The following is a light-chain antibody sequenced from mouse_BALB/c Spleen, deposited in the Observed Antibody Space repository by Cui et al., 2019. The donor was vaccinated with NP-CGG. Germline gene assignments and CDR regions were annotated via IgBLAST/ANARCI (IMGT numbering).Light chain of an antibody. V-gene: IGLV1*01. CDR3: ALWYSNHWV. Sequence: HAVVSQVSALTTSPGETVTLTCLSSTGAVTTSNYANWVQEKPDHLFTGLIGGTNNRAPGVPARFSGSLIGDKAALTITGAQTEDEAIYFCALWYSNHWVFGGGTKLTVL. CDR1: TGAVTTSNY. J-gene: IGLJ1*01. CDR2: GTN.